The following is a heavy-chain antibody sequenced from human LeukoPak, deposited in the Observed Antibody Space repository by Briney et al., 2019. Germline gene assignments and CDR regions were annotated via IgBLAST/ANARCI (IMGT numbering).Heavy chain of an antibody. J-gene: IGHJ5*02. D-gene: IGHD6-19*01. CDR1: GGSISSYY. V-gene: IGHV4-4*07. CDR3: ARDYPNAVAEDGWFGP. Sequence: PSETLSLTCTVSGGSISSYYWSWIRQPAGKGLEWIGRIYTSGSTNYNPSLKSRVTMSVDTSKNQFSLKLGSVTAADTAVYYCARDYPNAVAEDGWFGPWGQGTLVTVSS. CDR2: IYTSGST.